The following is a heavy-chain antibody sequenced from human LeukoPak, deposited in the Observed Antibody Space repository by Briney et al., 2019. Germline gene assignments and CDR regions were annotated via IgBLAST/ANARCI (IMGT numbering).Heavy chain of an antibody. CDR1: EFMFDV. Sequence: PGGSLRLSCVGSEFMFDVLHWVRQAPGKGLEWVSGISWNSDLIGYAGSVKGRFTISRDNDRNTVYLQMNGLRLEDMAFYYCTKSPSFTLGGGYLDSWGQGILVTVSS. V-gene: IGHV3-9*03. D-gene: IGHD3-22*01. J-gene: IGHJ4*02. CDR3: TKSPSFTLGGGYLDS. CDR2: ISWNSDLI.